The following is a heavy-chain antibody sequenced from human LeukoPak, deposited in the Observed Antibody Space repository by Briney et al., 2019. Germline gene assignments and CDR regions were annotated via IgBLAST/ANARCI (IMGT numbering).Heavy chain of an antibody. V-gene: IGHV4-59*08. CDR1: GYTISSGYY. J-gene: IGHJ3*02. Sequence: SETLSLTCAASGYTISSGYYWGWIRQPPGKGLEWIGYIYYSGSTNYNPSLKSRVTISVDTSKNQFSLKLSSVTAADTAVYYCARQEQQLVRTDAFDIWGQGTMVTVSS. D-gene: IGHD6-13*01. CDR2: IYYSGST. CDR3: ARQEQQLVRTDAFDI.